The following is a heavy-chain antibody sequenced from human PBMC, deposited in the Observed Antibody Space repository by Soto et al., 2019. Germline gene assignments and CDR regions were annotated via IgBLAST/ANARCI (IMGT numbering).Heavy chain of an antibody. CDR2: IYLSDSDT. Sequence: GESLKISCKGSGYSFTSYWIAWVRQMPGKGLEWMGIIYLSDSDTRYSPSFQGRVTISADKSISTAYLQWSSLKASDTAMYYCARYSSGWPHYFDYWGQGTLVTVSS. V-gene: IGHV5-51*01. CDR1: GYSFTSYW. J-gene: IGHJ4*02. D-gene: IGHD6-19*01. CDR3: ARYSSGWPHYFDY.